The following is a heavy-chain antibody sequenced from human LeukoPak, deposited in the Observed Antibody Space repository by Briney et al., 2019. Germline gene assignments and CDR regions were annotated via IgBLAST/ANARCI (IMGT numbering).Heavy chain of an antibody. V-gene: IGHV1-18*01. CDR2: ISAYNGNT. CDR1: GYTFTNYG. D-gene: IGHD5-12*01. CDR3: ARDTDILAAFDY. Sequence: ASVKVSCKASGYTFTNYGISWVRQDPGQGLEWLGWISAYNGNTNYAQKLQGRVTMTTDTSTSTAYMELRSLRSDDTAMYYCARDTDILAAFDYWGQGTLVTVSS. J-gene: IGHJ4*02.